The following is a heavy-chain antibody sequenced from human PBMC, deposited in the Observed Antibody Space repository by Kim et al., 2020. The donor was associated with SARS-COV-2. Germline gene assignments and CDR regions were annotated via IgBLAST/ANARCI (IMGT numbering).Heavy chain of an antibody. D-gene: IGHD4-4*01. CDR3: ARRLQPTGWLDY. CDR2: IYPGDSDT. J-gene: IGHJ4*02. CDR1: GYRFSSYW. V-gene: IGHV5-51*01. Sequence: GESLKISCMGSGYRFSSYWIGWVRQVPGKGLEWMGSIYPGDSDTRYSPSFQGQVTISADNSISTAYLQWSSLQASDTAMYYCARRLQPTGWLDYLGQGTLVTVSS.